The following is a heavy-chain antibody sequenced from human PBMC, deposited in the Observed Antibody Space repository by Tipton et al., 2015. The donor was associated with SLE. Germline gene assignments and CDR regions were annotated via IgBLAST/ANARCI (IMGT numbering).Heavy chain of an antibody. CDR1: GGSVSPSSYY. Sequence: TLSLTCTVSGGSVSPSSYYWGWIRQPPGKGLEWIGTMYYTGITYYNPSLGSRVTISVDASKNQFPLKLSSVTAADTALYYCARHGYTSYLGYYYYHMDVWGKGTTVTVSS. CDR3: ARHGYTSYLGYYYYHMDV. J-gene: IGHJ6*04. CDR2: MYYTGIT. D-gene: IGHD5-24*01. V-gene: IGHV4-39*01.